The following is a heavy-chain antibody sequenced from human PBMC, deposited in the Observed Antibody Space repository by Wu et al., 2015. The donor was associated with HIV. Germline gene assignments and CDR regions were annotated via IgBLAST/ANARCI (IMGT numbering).Heavy chain of an antibody. D-gene: IGHD1-26*01. CDR2: IIPIFGTA. V-gene: IGHV1-69*05. CDR3: ATRPDRRELLYYYYGMDV. Sequence: QVQLVQSGAEVKKPGSSVKVSCKASGGTFSSYAISWVRQAPGQGLEWMGGIIPIFGTANYAQKFQGRVTITTDESTSTAYMELSSLRSEDTAVYYCATRPDRRELLYYYYGMDVWGQGTTVTVSS. CDR1: GGTFSSYA. J-gene: IGHJ6*02.